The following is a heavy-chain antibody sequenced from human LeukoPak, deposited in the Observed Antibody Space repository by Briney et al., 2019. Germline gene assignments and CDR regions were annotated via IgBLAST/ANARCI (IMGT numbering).Heavy chain of an antibody. CDR2: INPTGGST. CDR1: GYTFTSYY. V-gene: IGHV1-46*01. D-gene: IGHD1-26*01. CDR3: ARDNSVGDNAWWFDP. J-gene: IGHJ5*02. Sequence: RWASVKVSCKASGYTFTSYYMHWVRQAPGQGLEWMGLINPTGGSTGYAQKFQGRVTMTRDMSTSTDYMGLSSLRSEDTAIYYCARDNSVGDNAWWFDPWGQGTLVTVSS.